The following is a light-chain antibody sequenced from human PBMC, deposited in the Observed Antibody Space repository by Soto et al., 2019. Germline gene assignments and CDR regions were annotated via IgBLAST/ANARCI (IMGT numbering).Light chain of an antibody. Sequence: IVLTQSPATLSLSPGERATLSCRASQRISYNLAWYQQKPGQAPRLLIYDASNRATGVPARFSGSGSGTDFTLSISSLEPEDFAVYYCQQRGDWPLYTFGQGSRLEIK. CDR1: QRISYN. V-gene: IGKV3-11*01. J-gene: IGKJ2*01. CDR3: QQRGDWPLYT. CDR2: DAS.